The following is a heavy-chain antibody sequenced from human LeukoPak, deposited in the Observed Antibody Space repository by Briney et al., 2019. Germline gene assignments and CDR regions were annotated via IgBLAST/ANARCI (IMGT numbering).Heavy chain of an antibody. J-gene: IGHJ3*02. CDR3: AREASSVVVIDDAFDI. V-gene: IGHV1-69*13. D-gene: IGHD3-22*01. Sequence: SVKVSCKASGGTFSSYAISWVRQAPGQGLEWMGGIIPIFGTANYAQKFQGRVTITADESTSTAYMELSSLRSEDTAVHYCAREASSVVVIDDAFDIWGQGTMVTVSS. CDR2: IIPIFGTA. CDR1: GGTFSSYA.